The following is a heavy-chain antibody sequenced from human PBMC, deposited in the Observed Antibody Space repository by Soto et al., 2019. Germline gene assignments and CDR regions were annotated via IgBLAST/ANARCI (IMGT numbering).Heavy chain of an antibody. V-gene: IGHV4-4*07. D-gene: IGHD5-12*01. CDR2: IFSSGST. CDR3: AREGSYSAYNFAHGIQLWSFDF. Sequence: QVRLQESGPGLLKPSETLSLTCTVSGGSINTFYWSWVRQPAGKGREWIGRIFSSGSTSFNPSLESRVAMSVDTSKNHFSLNLSSVTAADMAVYYCAREGSYSAYNFAHGIQLWSFDFWGQGALVTVSS. CDR1: GGSINTFY. J-gene: IGHJ4*02.